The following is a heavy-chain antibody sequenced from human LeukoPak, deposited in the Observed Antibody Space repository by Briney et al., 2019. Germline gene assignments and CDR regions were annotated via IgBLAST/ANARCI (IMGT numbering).Heavy chain of an antibody. CDR1: GGSFSGYY. V-gene: IGHV4-34*01. CDR2: INHSGST. J-gene: IGHJ4*02. Sequence: PSETLSLTCAVYGGSFSGYYWSWIRQPPGKGLEWIGEINHSGSTNYNPSLKSRVTISVDTSKNQFSLKLSSVTAADTAVYYCARILGPRENTSFDYWGQGTLVTVSS. D-gene: IGHD2/OR15-2a*01. CDR3: ARILGPRENTSFDY.